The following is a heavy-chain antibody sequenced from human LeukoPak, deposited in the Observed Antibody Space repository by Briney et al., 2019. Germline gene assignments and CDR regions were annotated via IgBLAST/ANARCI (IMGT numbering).Heavy chain of an antibody. CDR1: GFTFSSYS. CDR3: ARTALFGGRLTTPGLDY. Sequence: GGSPRLSCAASGFTFSSYSMNWVRQAPGKGLEWVSSISSSSSYIYYADSVKGRFTISRDNAKNSLYLQMNSLRAEDTAVYYCARTALFGGRLTTPGLDYWGQGTLVTVSS. V-gene: IGHV3-21*01. J-gene: IGHJ4*02. D-gene: IGHD3-16*01. CDR2: ISSSSSYI.